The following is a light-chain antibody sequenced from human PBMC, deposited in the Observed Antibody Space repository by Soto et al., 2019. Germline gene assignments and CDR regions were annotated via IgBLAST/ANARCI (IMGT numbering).Light chain of an antibody. CDR1: SSDLGGHNF. CDR3: SSYTTSSYVV. J-gene: IGLJ2*01. CDR2: EVS. V-gene: IGLV2-14*01. Sequence: QPAAVSGSPGQSITISCTGTSSDLGGHNFVSWYQHHPGKAPKLLIYEVSYRASGVSNRFTGSKSANTASLTISGLQAEDEADYSCSSYTTSSYVVFGGGTKVTVL.